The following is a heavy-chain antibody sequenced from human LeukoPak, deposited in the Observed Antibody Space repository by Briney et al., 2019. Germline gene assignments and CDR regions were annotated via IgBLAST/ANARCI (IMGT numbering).Heavy chain of an antibody. Sequence: PGGSLRLSCAASEFTFSSYGMHWVRQAPGKGLEWVAVIWYDGSNKYYADSVKGRFTISRDNSKNTLYLQMNSLRAEDTAVYYCAXFDYGGNLGFDYWGQGTLVTVSS. CDR1: EFTFSSYG. J-gene: IGHJ4*02. V-gene: IGHV3-33*01. CDR3: AXFDYGGNLGFDY. D-gene: IGHD4-23*01. CDR2: IWYDGSNK.